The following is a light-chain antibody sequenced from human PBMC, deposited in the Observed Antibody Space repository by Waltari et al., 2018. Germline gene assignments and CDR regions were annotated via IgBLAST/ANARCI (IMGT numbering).Light chain of an antibody. J-gene: IGKJ1*01. CDR2: RAS. Sequence: ELVLTQSPGTASLSPGERATLSCRASQNVGGSSLAWYHQKPGQAPRLVIYRASSRATCIPNRFSGSGFGTYFSLTISRLEPEDFAVYYCQQHGTLPATFGQGTKVEIK. V-gene: IGKV3-20*01. CDR3: QQHGTLPAT. CDR1: QNVGGSS.